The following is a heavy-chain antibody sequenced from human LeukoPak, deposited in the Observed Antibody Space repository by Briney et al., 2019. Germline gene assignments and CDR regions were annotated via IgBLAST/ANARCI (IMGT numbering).Heavy chain of an antibody. CDR1: GFTFSSYW. CDR3: ARDHLGLFDY. V-gene: IGHV3-7*04. Sequence: PGGSLRLSCAVSGFTFSSYWMSWVRQAPGKGLEWVANIKQDGSEKNYVDSVKGRFTISRDNAKNSLYLHMNSQRAEDTAVYYCARDHLGLFDYWGQGTLVTVSS. J-gene: IGHJ4*02. CDR2: IKQDGSEK.